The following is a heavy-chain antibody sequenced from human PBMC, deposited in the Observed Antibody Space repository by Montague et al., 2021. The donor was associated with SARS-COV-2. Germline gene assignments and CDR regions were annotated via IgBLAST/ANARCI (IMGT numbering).Heavy chain of an antibody. Sequence: SETRSLTCSVSGYSISSGYYGGWIRQPPGKGLEWIGNIYHSGGTYYSPSLKSRVTVSVDTSKNQFSLRLSSVTAADTAVYYCARWYYGSGSYPHWGQGTLVTVSS. CDR1: GYSISSGYY. V-gene: IGHV4-38-2*01. J-gene: IGHJ4*02. D-gene: IGHD3-10*01. CDR2: IYHSGGT. CDR3: ARWYYGSGSYPH.